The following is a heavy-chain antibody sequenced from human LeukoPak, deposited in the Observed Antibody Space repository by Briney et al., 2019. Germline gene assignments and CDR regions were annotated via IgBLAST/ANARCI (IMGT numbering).Heavy chain of an antibody. D-gene: IGHD3-3*01. CDR1: GFTFSSYA. J-gene: IGHJ4*02. CDR2: MSSGSRYI. V-gene: IGHV3-21*01. CDR3: TRDRPTGASRVFVVQ. Sequence: GGSLRLSCAASGFTFSSYAMTWVRQAPGKGLEWVSSMSSGSRYIYYADSVGGRFTISRDNANNSLYLLMNSLRAEDTAVYYCTRDRPTGASRVFVVQWGQGTLVTVSS.